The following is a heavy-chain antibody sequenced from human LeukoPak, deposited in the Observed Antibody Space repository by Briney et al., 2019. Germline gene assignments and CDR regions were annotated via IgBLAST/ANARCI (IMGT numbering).Heavy chain of an antibody. D-gene: IGHD3-3*01. CDR2: INPSGGST. J-gene: IGHJ4*02. V-gene: IGHV1-46*01. CDR3: ARDLQITIFGVVIIGGGDYLDY. Sequence: ASVKVSCKASGYTFTSYYMHWVRQAPGQGLEWMGIINPSGGSTSYAQKFQGRVTMTRDTSTSTVYMELSSLRSEDTAVYYCARDLQITIFGVVIIGGGDYLDYWGQGTLVTVSS. CDR1: GYTFTSYY.